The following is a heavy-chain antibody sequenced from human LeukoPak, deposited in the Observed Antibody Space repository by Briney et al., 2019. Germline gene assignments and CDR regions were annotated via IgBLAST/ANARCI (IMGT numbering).Heavy chain of an antibody. Sequence: PGGSLRLSCAASGFTFSRYWMHWVCQAPGKGLVWVSRADYDGSDTSYADSVRGRFTISRDNAKNTLYLQMNSLSAEDTAVHYCATLAAAGTNYWGQGTLVTVSS. D-gene: IGHD6-13*01. CDR3: ATLAAAGTNY. CDR1: GFTFSRYW. J-gene: IGHJ4*02. V-gene: IGHV3-74*01. CDR2: ADYDGSDT.